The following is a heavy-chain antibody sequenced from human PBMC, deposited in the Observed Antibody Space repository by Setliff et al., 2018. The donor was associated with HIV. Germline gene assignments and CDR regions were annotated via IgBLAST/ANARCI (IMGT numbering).Heavy chain of an antibody. CDR1: RGSISRHY. CDR3: ARAGDYYDSRNYLTRGPTAFDI. D-gene: IGHD3-22*01. CDR2: ISHSGKT. Sequence: PSETLSLICTVSRGSISRHYWTWIRQPPGKGLEWIGYISHSGKTDYNSSLKNRVTLSVDTSNHQFSLKMTSVTAADTAVYYCARAGDYYDSRNYLTRGPTAFDIWGQGTRVTV. V-gene: IGHV4-59*11. J-gene: IGHJ3*02.